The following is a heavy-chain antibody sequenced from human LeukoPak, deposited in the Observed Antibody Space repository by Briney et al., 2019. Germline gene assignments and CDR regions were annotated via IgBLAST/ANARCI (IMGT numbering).Heavy chain of an antibody. Sequence: PGRSLRLSCAASGFTFNDHAMRWVRQAPGKGLEWVSVISWNSAIIGYADSVKGRFTISRDNVKNSLYLQMNSLRPEDTALYYCAKGSGSYYSPDYWGQGTLVTVSS. J-gene: IGHJ4*02. D-gene: IGHD1-26*01. CDR2: ISWNSAII. CDR1: GFTFNDHA. CDR3: AKGSGSYYSPDY. V-gene: IGHV3-9*01.